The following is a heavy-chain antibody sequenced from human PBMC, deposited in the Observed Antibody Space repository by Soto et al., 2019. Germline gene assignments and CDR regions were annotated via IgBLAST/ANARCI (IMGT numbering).Heavy chain of an antibody. CDR2: ISSSGSTI. J-gene: IGHJ4*02. D-gene: IGHD3-3*01. Sequence: PGGSLRLSCAASGFTFSSYDMNWVRQAPGQGLEWVSDISSSGSTIYNADAVGGRFTISRENATNSLYLQMNSLRAEDTAVYYCARERRFPLPFDYWGQGTLVTVSS. CDR3: ARERRFPLPFDY. V-gene: IGHV3-48*03. CDR1: GFTFSSYD.